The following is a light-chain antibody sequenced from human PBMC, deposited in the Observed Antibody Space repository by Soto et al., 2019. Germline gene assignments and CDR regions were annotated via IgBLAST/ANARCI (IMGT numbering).Light chain of an antibody. CDR1: QSVRSSD. V-gene: IGKV3-20*01. Sequence: EIVLTQSPGTLSLSPGERATLSCRASQSVRSSDLAWYQQKVGQPPRLLIYDASSRATGVPARFSGSGSVTDFTLTIRRLEHEDFAVYYCQQYGYSPLTFGGGTMVEIK. CDR3: QQYGYSPLT. CDR2: DAS. J-gene: IGKJ4*01.